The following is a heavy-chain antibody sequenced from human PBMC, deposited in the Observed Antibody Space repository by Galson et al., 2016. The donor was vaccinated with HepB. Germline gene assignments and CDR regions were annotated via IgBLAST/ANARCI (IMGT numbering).Heavy chain of an antibody. CDR3: AKARHASGSWAGGIDS. D-gene: IGHD1-26*01. CDR1: GFTFRRSG. CDR2: TSYDGKYN. Sequence: SLRLSCAASGFTFRRSGMHWVRQAPGKGLEWLAFTSYDGKYNYYADSVKGRFIISRDNSQGTLHLQMGSLRPADTAVYYCAKARHASGSWAGGIDSWGQGSLVTVSS. V-gene: IGHV3-30*18. J-gene: IGHJ4*02.